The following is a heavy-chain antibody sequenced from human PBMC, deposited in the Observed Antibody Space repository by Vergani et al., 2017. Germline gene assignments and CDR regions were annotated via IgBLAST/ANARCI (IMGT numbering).Heavy chain of an antibody. V-gene: IGHV3-30*03. CDR2: ISFDGTNE. Sequence: VQLLQSGGGVIQPGGSVRLSCAAFGFTFSACPMTWVRQAPGKGLEWVVGISFDGTNEYYPDLVKGRFTISRDIAKNTLYLQVRSLRLEDTGVYHCVRDRGLCAGGRCYTEAWDYWGQGTPVTVSS. CDR3: VRDRGLCAGGRCYTEAWDY. J-gene: IGHJ4*02. D-gene: IGHD2-2*02. CDR1: GFTFSACP.